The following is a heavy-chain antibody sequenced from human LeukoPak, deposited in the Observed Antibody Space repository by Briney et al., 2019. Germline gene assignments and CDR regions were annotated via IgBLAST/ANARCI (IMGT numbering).Heavy chain of an antibody. CDR1: GFTLDDFG. V-gene: IGHV3-20*04. D-gene: IGHD3-10*01. J-gene: IGHJ5*02. CDR3: ARSLGGSGNYYNWLDP. CDR2: INWNGGSI. Sequence: GGSLRLSCAASGFTLDDFGMSWVRQAPGKGLEWVSGINWNGGSIGYADSVKGRFTISRDNAKNSLYLQMNSLRAEDTALYYCARSLGGSGNYYNWLDPWGQGTLVTVSS.